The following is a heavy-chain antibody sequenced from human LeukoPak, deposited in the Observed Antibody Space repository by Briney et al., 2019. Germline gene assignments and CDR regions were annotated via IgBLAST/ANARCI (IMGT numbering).Heavy chain of an antibody. D-gene: IGHD4-17*01. CDR3: AKDTGGYGDITFVY. J-gene: IGHJ4*02. CDR2: ISYDGSNK. CDR1: GFTFSSYG. Sequence: PGGSLRLSCAASGFTFSSYGMHWVRQAPGKGLEWVAVISYDGSNKYYADSVKGRFTISRDNSKNTLYLQMISLRAEDTAVYYCAKDTGGYGDITFVYWGQGTLVTVSS. V-gene: IGHV3-30*18.